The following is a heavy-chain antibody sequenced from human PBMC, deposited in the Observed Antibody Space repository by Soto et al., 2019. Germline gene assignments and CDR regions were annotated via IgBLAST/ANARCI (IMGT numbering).Heavy chain of an antibody. CDR3: ARDRLGYCSGGSCYSGYYYYYGMDV. Sequence: SVKVSCKASGGTFSSYAISWVRQAPGQGLEWMGGIIPIFGTANYAQKFQGRVTITADESTSTAYMELSSLRSEDTAVYYCARDRLGYCSGGSCYSGYYYYYGMDVWGQGTTVTVSS. J-gene: IGHJ6*02. CDR2: IIPIFGTA. V-gene: IGHV1-69*13. D-gene: IGHD2-15*01. CDR1: GGTFSSYA.